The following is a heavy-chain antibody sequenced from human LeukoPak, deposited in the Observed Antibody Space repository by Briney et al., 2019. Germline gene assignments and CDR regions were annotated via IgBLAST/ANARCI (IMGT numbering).Heavy chain of an antibody. CDR1: GGSFSGYY. Sequence: SETLSLTCAVYGGSFSGYYWSWIRQPPGKGLEWIGEINHSGSTNYNPSLKSRVTISVDTSKNQFSLKLSSVTAADTAVYYCARNYYGGTYYYYYYMDVWGKGTTVTISS. CDR2: INHSGST. D-gene: IGHD4-23*01. J-gene: IGHJ6*03. CDR3: ARNYYGGTYYYYYYMDV. V-gene: IGHV4-34*01.